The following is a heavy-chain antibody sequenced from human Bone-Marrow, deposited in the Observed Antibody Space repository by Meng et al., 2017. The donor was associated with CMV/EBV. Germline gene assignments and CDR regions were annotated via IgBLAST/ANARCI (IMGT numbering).Heavy chain of an antibody. Sequence: SETLSLTCTVSGDSINSSPYYWGWVRQTSGKGLEWIGNIFYSGSTNYNPSLKSRVTISVDTSKNQFSLKLSSVTAADTAVYYCARRITMVRGFDRFDYWGQGTLVTVSS. V-gene: IGHV4-39*07. CDR2: IFYSGST. CDR3: ARRITMVRGFDRFDY. J-gene: IGHJ4*02. CDR1: GDSINSSPYY. D-gene: IGHD3-10*01.